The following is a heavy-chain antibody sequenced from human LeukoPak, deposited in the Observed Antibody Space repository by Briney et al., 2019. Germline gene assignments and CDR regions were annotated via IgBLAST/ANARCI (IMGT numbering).Heavy chain of an antibody. D-gene: IGHD3-9*01. CDR1: GGSIGSDY. J-gene: IGHJ4*02. CDR2: VYYSGST. CDR3: ARRDNRLVTNSLDY. V-gene: IGHV4-59*05. Sequence: PSETLSLTCTVSGGSIGSDYWNWIRQSPGKGLEWIGSVYYSGSTYYNPSLKSRVTISVDTSKNQFSLILNSVTAADTAVYYCARRDNRLVTNSLDYWGQGTLVTVSS.